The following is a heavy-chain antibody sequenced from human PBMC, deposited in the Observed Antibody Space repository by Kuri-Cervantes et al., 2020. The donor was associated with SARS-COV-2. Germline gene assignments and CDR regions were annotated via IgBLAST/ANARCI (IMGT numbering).Heavy chain of an antibody. D-gene: IGHD1-26*01. V-gene: IGHV3-23*01. J-gene: IGHJ3*02. CDR1: GFTFSSYA. CDR3: AKEIRATTRFDAFDI. Sequence: GESLKISCAASGFTFSSYAMSWVRQAPGKGLGWVSAISGSGGSTYYADSVKGRFTISRDNSKNTLYLQMNSLRAEDTAVYYCAKEIRATTRFDAFDIWGQGTMVTVSS. CDR2: ISGSGGST.